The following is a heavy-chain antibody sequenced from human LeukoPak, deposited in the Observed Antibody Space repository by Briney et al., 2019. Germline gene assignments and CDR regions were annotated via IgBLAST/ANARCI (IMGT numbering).Heavy chain of an antibody. CDR1: GFGFGTYW. CDR3: ASSFFDWLLSDY. CDR2: IKQDGSEK. Sequence: GGSLRLSCAASGFGFGTYWMNWVRQAPGKGLEWVANIKQDGSEKYYVDSVKGRFTISRDNAKNSLYLQMNSLRAEDTAVYYCASSFFDWLLSDYWGQGTLVTVSP. D-gene: IGHD3-9*01. V-gene: IGHV3-7*01. J-gene: IGHJ4*02.